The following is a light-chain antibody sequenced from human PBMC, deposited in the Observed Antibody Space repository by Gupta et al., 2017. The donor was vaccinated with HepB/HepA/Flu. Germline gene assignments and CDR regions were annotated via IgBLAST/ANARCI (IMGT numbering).Light chain of an antibody. V-gene: IGLV1-44*01. CDR2: SNT. Sequence: QSVLIQPPSASGTPGQRVTISCSGSTSNIGSNPVNWYQHLPRTAPKLLIYSNTHRPSGVPDRFSGSKSGTSGSLAISGLQSEDEADYYCAAWDDSLSGQVFGGGNKLTVL. CDR3: AAWDDSLSGQV. CDR1: TSNIGSNP. J-gene: IGLJ3*02.